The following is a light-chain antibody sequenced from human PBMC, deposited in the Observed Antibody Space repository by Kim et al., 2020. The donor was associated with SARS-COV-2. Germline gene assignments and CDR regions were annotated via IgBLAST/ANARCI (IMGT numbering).Light chain of an antibody. V-gene: IGKV3-20*01. CDR2: GAS. Sequence: EIVLTQSPGPLSLSPGERATLSCRASQSVSSSSLAWYQQKPGQAPRLLMYGASNRATGIPDRFSGSGSGTDFTLSISRLEPEDFALYYCQQYSSSPLTFGGGTKVDIK. CDR3: QQYSSSPLT. CDR1: QSVSSSS. J-gene: IGKJ4*01.